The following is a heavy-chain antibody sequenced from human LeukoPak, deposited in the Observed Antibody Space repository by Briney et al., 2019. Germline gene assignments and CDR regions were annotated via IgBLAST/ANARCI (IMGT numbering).Heavy chain of an antibody. D-gene: IGHD3-22*01. CDR1: GFTFDDYA. CDR2: ISWNSGSI. Sequence: PGGSLRLSCAASGFTFDDYAMHWVRQAPGKGLEWVSGISWNSGSIGYADSVKGRFTISRDNAKNSLYLQMNSLRAEDTALYYCAKDMKYDSSGTLDYWGQGTLVTVSS. CDR3: AKDMKYDSSGTLDY. V-gene: IGHV3-9*01. J-gene: IGHJ4*02.